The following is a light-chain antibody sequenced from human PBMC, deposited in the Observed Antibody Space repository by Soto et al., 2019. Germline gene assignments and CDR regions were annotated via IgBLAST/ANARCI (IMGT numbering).Light chain of an antibody. Sequence: DAVLTQSPLSLSVTLGQPASISCRSSRSLVFSDGKTYLHWFQQRPGQSPRRLIENVSNRDSGVPDRFSGSGSGTDFTLEISRVEAEDVGMYYCMHSIDWPTWTFGQGTKVEIK. CDR3: MHSIDWPTWT. CDR1: RSLVFSDGKTY. J-gene: IGKJ1*01. CDR2: NVS. V-gene: IGKV2-30*01.